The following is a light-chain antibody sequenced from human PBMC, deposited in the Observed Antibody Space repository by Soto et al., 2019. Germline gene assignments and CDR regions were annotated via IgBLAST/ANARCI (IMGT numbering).Light chain of an antibody. CDR2: RAS. J-gene: IGKJ1*01. Sequence: EIGMTQPPATLAGSPGETVTLSCRARQSLSGHLAWYQQKPAQAPRLLIFRASTRATGVPARFSGRGSGTEFTLTISGLQSEDFAVYYCQQYSKWPPWTFGPGTKV. CDR1: QSLSGH. V-gene: IGKV3-15*01. CDR3: QQYSKWPPWT.